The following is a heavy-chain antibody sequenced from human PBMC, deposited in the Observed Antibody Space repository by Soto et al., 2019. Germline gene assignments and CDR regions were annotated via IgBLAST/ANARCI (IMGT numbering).Heavy chain of an antibody. CDR2: IYYSGST. CDR3: ARHQAVYSSGWYGYYYYGMDV. Sequence: QLQLQESGPGLVKPSETLSLTCTVSGGSISSSSYYWGWIRQPPGKGLEWIGSIYYSGSTYYNPSLKSRVTISVDTSKNQFSLKLSSVTAADTAVYYCARHQAVYSSGWYGYYYYGMDVWGQGTTVTVSS. J-gene: IGHJ6*02. CDR1: GGSISSSSYY. D-gene: IGHD6-19*01. V-gene: IGHV4-39*01.